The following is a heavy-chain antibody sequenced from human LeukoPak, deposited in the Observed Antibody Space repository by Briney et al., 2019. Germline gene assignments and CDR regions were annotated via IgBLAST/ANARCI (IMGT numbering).Heavy chain of an antibody. J-gene: IGHJ6*02. CDR1: GYTFTSYY. Sequence: ASVKVSCKASGYTFTSYYMHWVRQAPGQGLEWMGIISPSGGSTSYAQKFQGRVTMTRDTSTSTVYMELSSLRSEDTAVYYCARGKSSGWYLYDYGMDVWGQGTTVTVSS. V-gene: IGHV1-46*01. D-gene: IGHD6-19*01. CDR2: ISPSGGST. CDR3: ARGKSSGWYLYDYGMDV.